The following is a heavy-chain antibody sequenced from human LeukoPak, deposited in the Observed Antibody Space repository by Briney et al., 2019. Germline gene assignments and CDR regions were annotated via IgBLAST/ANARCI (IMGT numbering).Heavy chain of an antibody. Sequence: GGSLRLSCAASGFTFSSYAMSWVRQAPGKGLEWVSAISGSGGSTYYADSVKGRFTISRDNSKNTLYLQMNSLRAEDTAVYYCAKVPALGRRAALDYFDYWGQGTLVTVSS. CDR3: AKVPALGRRAALDYFDY. V-gene: IGHV3-23*01. CDR2: ISGSGGST. D-gene: IGHD3-16*01. CDR1: GFTFSSYA. J-gene: IGHJ4*02.